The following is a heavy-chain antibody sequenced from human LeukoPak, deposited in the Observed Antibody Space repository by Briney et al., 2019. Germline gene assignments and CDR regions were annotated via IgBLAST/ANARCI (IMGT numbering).Heavy chain of an antibody. Sequence: SETLSLTYTVSGYSISSGYYWGWIRQPPGKGLEWIGCIYHSGSTYYNPSLKSRVTISVDTSKNQFSLKLSSVTAADTAVYYCARDPYGDYDYWGQGTLVTVSS. CDR3: ARDPYGDYDY. CDR1: GYSISSGYY. J-gene: IGHJ4*02. CDR2: IYHSGST. V-gene: IGHV4-38-2*02. D-gene: IGHD4-17*01.